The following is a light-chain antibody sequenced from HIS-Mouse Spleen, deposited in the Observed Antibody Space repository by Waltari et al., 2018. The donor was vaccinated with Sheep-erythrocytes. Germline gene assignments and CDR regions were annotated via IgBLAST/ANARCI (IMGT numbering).Light chain of an antibody. Sequence: QSALTQPRSVSGSPGQSVTIPCPGTSSDVGGYNFFSWYQQHPGKAPKLMIYDVSKRPSGVPDRFSGSMSGNTASLTISGLQAEDEADYYCCSYAGSYNHVFATGTKVTVL. CDR2: DVS. V-gene: IGLV2-11*01. CDR1: SSDVGGYNF. J-gene: IGLJ1*01. CDR3: CSYAGSYNHV.